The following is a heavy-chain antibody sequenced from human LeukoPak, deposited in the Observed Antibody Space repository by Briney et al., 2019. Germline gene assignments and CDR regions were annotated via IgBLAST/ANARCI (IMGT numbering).Heavy chain of an antibody. V-gene: IGHV3-20*04. J-gene: IGHJ4*02. CDR1: GFTFSSYT. D-gene: IGHD4-17*01. CDR2: INWNGGST. Sequence: GGSLRLSCAAFGFTFSSYTMNWVRQAPGKGLEWVSGINWNGGSTGYADSVKGRFTISRDNAKNSLYLQMNSLRAEDTALYYCARVSQSYDYGDYEDYWGQGTLVTVSS. CDR3: ARVSQSYDYGDYEDY.